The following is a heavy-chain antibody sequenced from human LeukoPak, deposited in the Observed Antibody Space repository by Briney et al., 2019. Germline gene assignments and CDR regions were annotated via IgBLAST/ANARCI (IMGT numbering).Heavy chain of an antibody. CDR1: GGTFSSYA. Sequence: ASVKASCKASGGTFSSYAISWVRQAPGQGLEWMGGIIPIFGSANYAQKFQDRVTITADKSTITAYMELDSLRSEDTAVYYCASNSRLWFGESTQHYYYYYMDVWGKGTTVTVSS. D-gene: IGHD3-10*01. CDR3: ASNSRLWFGESTQHYYYYYMDV. J-gene: IGHJ6*03. V-gene: IGHV1-69*06. CDR2: IIPIFGSA.